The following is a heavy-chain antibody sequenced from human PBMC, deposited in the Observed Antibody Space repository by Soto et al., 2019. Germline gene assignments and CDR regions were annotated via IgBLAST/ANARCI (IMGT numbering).Heavy chain of an antibody. CDR2: IIPIFGTA. Sequence: SVKVSCKASGGTFSSYAISWVRQAPGQGLEWMGGIIPIFGTANYAQKFQGRVTITADESTSTAYMELSSLRSEDTAVYYCARAVAVPADFDYWGQGSLVTVSS. D-gene: IGHD6-19*01. V-gene: IGHV1-69*13. CDR1: GGTFSSYA. J-gene: IGHJ4*02. CDR3: ARAVAVPADFDY.